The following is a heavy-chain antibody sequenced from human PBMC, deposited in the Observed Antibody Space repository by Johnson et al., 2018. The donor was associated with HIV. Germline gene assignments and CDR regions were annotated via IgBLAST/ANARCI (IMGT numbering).Heavy chain of an antibody. Sequence: QVQLVESGGGLVQPGRSLRLSCAASGFTLSHYGMHWVRQAPGKGPEWVALISYDGSNAYYADSVKGRFTVSRDNSKNTLYLQMISLRAEDTAVYYCATTRWSDTDPFDIWGQGTMVTVSS. CDR3: ATTRWSDTDPFDI. CDR1: GFTLSHYG. J-gene: IGHJ3*02. CDR2: ISYDGSNA. V-gene: IGHV3-30*03. D-gene: IGHD3-3*01.